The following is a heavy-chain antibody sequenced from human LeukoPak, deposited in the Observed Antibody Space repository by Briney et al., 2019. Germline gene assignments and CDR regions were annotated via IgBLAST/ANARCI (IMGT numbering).Heavy chain of an antibody. Sequence: GGSLRLSCAASGFTFPRHAMSWVRQAPGQGLERVASSAGSGGSTHYADSVKGRFTISRDNSQITVFLHMNSLRADDTAVYYCAQEHFDTSGYYSRFDNWGQGILVTVSS. CDR3: AQEHFDTSGYYSRFDN. J-gene: IGHJ4*02. V-gene: IGHV3-23*01. CDR2: SAGSGGST. D-gene: IGHD3-22*01. CDR1: GFTFPRHA.